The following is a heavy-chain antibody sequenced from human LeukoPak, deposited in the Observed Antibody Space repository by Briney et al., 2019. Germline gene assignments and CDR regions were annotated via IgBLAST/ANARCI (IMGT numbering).Heavy chain of an antibody. CDR2: IYYSGRT. J-gene: IGHJ4*02. CDR1: GGSISSYY. Sequence: SETLSLTCTVSGGSISSYYWSWIRQPPGKGLEWIGYIYYSGRTNYNPSLKTRVTISVDTSKNQFSLKLSSVTAADTVVYYCARQEGYCSSTSYYSVFDYWGQGTLVTVSS. V-gene: IGHV4-59*08. D-gene: IGHD2-2*01. CDR3: ARQEGYCSSTSYYSVFDY.